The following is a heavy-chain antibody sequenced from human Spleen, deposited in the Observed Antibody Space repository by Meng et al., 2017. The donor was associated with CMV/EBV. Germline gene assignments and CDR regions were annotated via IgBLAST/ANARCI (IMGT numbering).Heavy chain of an antibody. V-gene: IGHV4-39*07. D-gene: IGHD4/OR15-4a*01. CDR2: INHSGSP. J-gene: IGHJ6*02. CDR3: ARGLSVLGHYYYGMDV. CDR1: GGSISSSSYY. Sequence: SETLSLTCTVSGGSISSSSYYWGWIRQPPGKGLEWIGEINHSGSPNYNPSLKSRVTISVDTSKNQLSLKLSAVTAADTAVYYCARGLSVLGHYYYGMDVWGQGTTVTVSS.